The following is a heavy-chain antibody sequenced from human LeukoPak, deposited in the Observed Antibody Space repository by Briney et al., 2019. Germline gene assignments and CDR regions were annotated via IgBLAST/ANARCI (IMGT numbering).Heavy chain of an antibody. CDR1: GFTFGSYA. CDR3: VYGDYRRYFDY. Sequence: PGGSLRLSCAASGFTFGSYAMSWVRQAPGKGLEWVSAISGSGGSTYYADSVKGRFTISRDNSKNTLYLQMNSLRAEDTAVYYCVYGDYRRYFDYWGQGTLVTVSS. J-gene: IGHJ4*02. V-gene: IGHV3-23*01. CDR2: ISGSGGST. D-gene: IGHD4-17*01.